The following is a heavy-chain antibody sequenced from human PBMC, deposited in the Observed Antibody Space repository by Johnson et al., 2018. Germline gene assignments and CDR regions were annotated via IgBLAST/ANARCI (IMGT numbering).Heavy chain of an antibody. D-gene: IGHD3-22*01. V-gene: IGHV3-30*03. Sequence: QVQLVQSGGGLVQPGGSLRLSCAASGLTFSSYGMSWVRQAPGKGLEWVAVISYDGSNKYYADSVKGRFTISRDNSKNTLYLQMNSLRAEDTAVYYCTIVVVIKDAFDIWGQGTMVTVSS. J-gene: IGHJ3*02. CDR3: TIVVVIKDAFDI. CDR1: GLTFSSYG. CDR2: ISYDGSNK.